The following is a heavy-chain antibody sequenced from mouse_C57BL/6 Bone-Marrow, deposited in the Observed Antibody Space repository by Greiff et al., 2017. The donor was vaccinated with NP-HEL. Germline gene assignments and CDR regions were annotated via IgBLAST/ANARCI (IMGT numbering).Heavy chain of an antibody. J-gene: IGHJ2*01. CDR1: GYTFTNYW. CDR2: IYPGGGYT. D-gene: IGHD2-14*01. V-gene: IGHV1-63*01. Sequence: VQLQQSGAELVRPGTSVKMSCKASGYTFTNYWIGWAKQRPGHGLEWIGDIYPGGGYTNYNEQFKGKATLTADKSSSTAYMQFSSLTSEDSAIYDCARSDRFRYYFDYWGQGTTLTVSS. CDR3: ARSDRFRYYFDY.